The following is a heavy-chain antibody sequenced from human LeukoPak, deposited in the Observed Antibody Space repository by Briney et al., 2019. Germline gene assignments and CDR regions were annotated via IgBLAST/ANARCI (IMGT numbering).Heavy chain of an antibody. V-gene: IGHV3-48*03. CDR2: ISGSGSTI. Sequence: GGSLRLSCAASGFTFSSYEMNWVRQAPGKVLEWVSYISGSGSTIYYADSVKGRFTISRDNAKNSLYLQMNSLRAEDTAVYYCARAWTGYSYGDYWGQGTLVTVSS. D-gene: IGHD5-18*01. J-gene: IGHJ4*02. CDR1: GFTFSSYE. CDR3: ARAWTGYSYGDY.